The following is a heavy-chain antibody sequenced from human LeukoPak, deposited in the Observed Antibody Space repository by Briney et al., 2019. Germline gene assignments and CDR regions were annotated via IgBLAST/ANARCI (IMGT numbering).Heavy chain of an antibody. V-gene: IGHV1-69*06. D-gene: IGHD3-9*01. CDR1: GGTFSSYA. CDR3: ARGRQLRYFDWLLSPED. J-gene: IGHJ4*02. Sequence: ASVKVSCKASGGTFSSYAISWVRQALGQGLEWMGGIIPIFGTANYAKKFQGRVTITADKSTSTAYMKLSSLSSEDTAVYYCARGRQLRYFDWLLSPEDWAQGTLVSVSS. CDR2: IIPIFGTA.